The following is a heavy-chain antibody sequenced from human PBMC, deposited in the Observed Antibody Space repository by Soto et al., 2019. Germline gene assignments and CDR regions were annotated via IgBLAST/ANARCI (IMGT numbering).Heavy chain of an antibody. Sequence: SETLSLTCTVSGDSISTFYWSWIRQPPGKGLEWIAFVHTGGTDYNPSLKSRVTISMDTSRSQFSLKLSSVTAADTAVYYCARDRNPAEWLGIHSGSQGTLVTVPS. V-gene: IGHV4-59*01. J-gene: IGHJ5*01. D-gene: IGHD6-19*01. CDR1: GDSISTFY. CDR2: VHTGGT. CDR3: ARDRNPAEWLGIHS.